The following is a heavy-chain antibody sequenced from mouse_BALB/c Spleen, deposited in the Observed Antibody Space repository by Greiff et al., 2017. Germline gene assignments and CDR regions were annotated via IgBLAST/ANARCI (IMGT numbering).Heavy chain of an antibody. J-gene: IGHJ3*01. Sequence: LVKPGASVKISCTASGYTFTGYYMHWVKQSPGKSLEWIGYISCYNGATSYNQKFKGKATFTVDTSSSTAYMQFNSLTSDDSAVYYCARGSTMTAWFAYWGQGTLVTVSA. D-gene: IGHD2-4*01. CDR2: ISCYNGAT. V-gene: IGHV1S34*01. CDR3: ARGSTMTAWFAY. CDR1: GYTFTGYY.